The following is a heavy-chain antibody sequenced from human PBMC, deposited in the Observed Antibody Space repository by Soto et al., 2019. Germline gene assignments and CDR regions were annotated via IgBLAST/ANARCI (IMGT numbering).Heavy chain of an antibody. CDR2: IYYSGRT. D-gene: IGHD4-17*01. CDR3: ARRPYGDYSFDS. CDR1: GYSISSSNW. J-gene: IGHJ4*02. Sequence: SETLSLTCAVSGYSISSSNWWGWMRQPPGKGLEWIGYIYYSGRTYYNPSLKSRVTMSVDTSKNKYSLKLSSVTAADTAVYYCARRPYGDYSFDSWGQGTLVTVSS. V-gene: IGHV4-28*01.